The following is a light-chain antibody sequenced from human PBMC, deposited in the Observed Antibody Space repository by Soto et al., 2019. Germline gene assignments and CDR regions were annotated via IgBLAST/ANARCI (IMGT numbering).Light chain of an antibody. CDR2: ATS. J-gene: IGKJ4*01. CDR1: EDVDSF. Sequence: IPLTPSPSSLSASVGYRVTSTCRASEDVDSFLGWYQQKPGKPPKLLSYATSSLETGVASRFSGSGSGTDYTRTIASLQPEDFATYVFLQLKTSPLTCGGGTKLEIK. CDR3: LQLKTSPLT. V-gene: IGKV1-9*01.